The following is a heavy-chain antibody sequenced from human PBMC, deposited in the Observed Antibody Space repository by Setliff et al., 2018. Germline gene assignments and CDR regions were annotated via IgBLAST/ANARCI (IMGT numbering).Heavy chain of an antibody. J-gene: IGHJ5*02. CDR2: ISGSGIST. V-gene: IGHV3-23*01. Sequence: SCKASGGTFSSYAMSWVRQAPGKGLEWVSAISGSGISTYYADSVKGRFTISRDTSKNTLYLQMNSLRAEDTAVYYCASLGIAVAGTAWGQGTLVTVSS. CDR3: ASLGIAVAGTA. CDR1: GGTFSSYA. D-gene: IGHD6-19*01.